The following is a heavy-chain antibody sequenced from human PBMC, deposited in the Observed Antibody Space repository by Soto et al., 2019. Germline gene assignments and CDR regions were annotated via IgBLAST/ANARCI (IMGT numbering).Heavy chain of an antibody. CDR1: GFTFSGHT. J-gene: IGHJ4*02. D-gene: IGHD3-10*01. CDR3: ANGGLLWFGELGPYFDY. Sequence: GGSLRLSCAASGFTFSGHTINWVRQAPGKGLEWVSSVSSSSSYIYYADSVKGRFTVSRDNAEKSLYLQMNSLRAEDTAMYYCANGGLLWFGELGPYFDYWGQGTLVTVSS. CDR2: VSSSSSYI. V-gene: IGHV3-21*01.